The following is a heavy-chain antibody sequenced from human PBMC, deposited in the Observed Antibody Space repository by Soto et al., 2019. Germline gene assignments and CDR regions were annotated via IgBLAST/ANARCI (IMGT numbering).Heavy chain of an antibody. D-gene: IGHD5-12*01. Sequence: QVQLQESGPGLVKPSQTLSLTCAVSGGSISSGGNYWSWIRQQPGKGLQWIGYISYGGTTYYNPSLKRQIVISRDTSKNQFSLKLSSVTAADTAMYYCARQNSDDESIDSWGQGTLVTVSS. CDR2: ISYGGTT. CDR3: ARQNSDDESIDS. J-gene: IGHJ4*02. V-gene: IGHV4-31*11. CDR1: GGSISSGGNY.